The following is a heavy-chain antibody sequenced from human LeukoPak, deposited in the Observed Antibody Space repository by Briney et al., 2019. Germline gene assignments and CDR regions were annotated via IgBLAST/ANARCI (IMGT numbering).Heavy chain of an antibody. J-gene: IGHJ4*02. CDR1: GGSFSGYY. V-gene: IGHV4-34*01. D-gene: IGHD2-15*01. Sequence: SETPSLTCAVYGGSFSGYYWSWIRQPPGKGLEWIGEINHSGSTNYNPSLKSRVTISVDTSKNQFSPKLSSVTAADTAVYYCARGPEDIVVVVAATPFDYWGQGTLVTVSS. CDR2: INHSGST. CDR3: ARGPEDIVVVVAATPFDY.